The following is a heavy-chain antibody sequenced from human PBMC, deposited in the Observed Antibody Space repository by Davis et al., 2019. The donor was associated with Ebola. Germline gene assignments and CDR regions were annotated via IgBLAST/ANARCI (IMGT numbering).Heavy chain of an antibody. CDR3: AHRYDFWSGGFDP. V-gene: IGHV2-26*01. Sequence: SGPTLVKPTETLTLTCTVSGFSLSNARMGVIWIRQPPGKALEWLAHIFSNDEKSYSTSLKSRLTISKDTSKSQVVLTMTNMDPVDTATYYCAHRYDFWSGGFDPWGQGTLVTVSS. J-gene: IGHJ5*02. CDR1: GFSLSNARMG. CDR2: IFSNDEK. D-gene: IGHD3-3*01.